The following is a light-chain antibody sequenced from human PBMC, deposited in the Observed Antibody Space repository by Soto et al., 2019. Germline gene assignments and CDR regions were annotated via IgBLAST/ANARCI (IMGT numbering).Light chain of an antibody. CDR2: KAS. J-gene: IGKJ2*01. Sequence: DIQMTQSPSTLSASVGDRVTITCRASQSISSWLAWYQQKPGKAPKLLIYKASSLESGVPSRFSGSGSGTEFTLTISSLQPDDFATYYCQQYYSYSPYTFGQGTKLESK. CDR3: QQYYSYSPYT. CDR1: QSISSW. V-gene: IGKV1-5*03.